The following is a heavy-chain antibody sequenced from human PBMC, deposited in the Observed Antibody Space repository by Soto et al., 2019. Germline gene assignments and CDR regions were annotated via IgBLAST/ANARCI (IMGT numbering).Heavy chain of an antibody. J-gene: IGHJ4*02. CDR1: GFTFDDYA. CDR2: IRWNSGSI. D-gene: IGHD1-26*01. Sequence: EVQLVESGGGLVQPGRSLRLSCAASGFTFDDYAMHWVRQAPGKGLEWVSGIRWNSGSIGYADSVKGRFTISRDNAKNSLYLQMNSLRAEDTALYYGAKWRGGSYGRYYFDYWGQGTLVTVSS. V-gene: IGHV3-9*01. CDR3: AKWRGGSYGRYYFDY.